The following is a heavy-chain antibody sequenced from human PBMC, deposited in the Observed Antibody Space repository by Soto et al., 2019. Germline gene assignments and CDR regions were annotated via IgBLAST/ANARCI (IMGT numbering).Heavy chain of an antibody. D-gene: IGHD6-13*01. CDR1: GGSISSYY. CDR2: IYYSGST. CDR3: ARAASRSPYYFDY. Sequence: SSETLSLTCTVSGGSISSYYWSWIRQPPGKGLEWIGYIYYSGSTNYNPSLKSRVTISVDTSKNQFSLKLSSVTAADTAVYYCARAASRSPYYFDYWGQGTLVTVSS. V-gene: IGHV4-59*01. J-gene: IGHJ4*02.